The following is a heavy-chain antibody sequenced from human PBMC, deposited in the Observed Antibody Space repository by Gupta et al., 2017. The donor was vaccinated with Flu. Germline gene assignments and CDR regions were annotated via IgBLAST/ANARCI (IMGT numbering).Heavy chain of an antibody. V-gene: IGHV3-23*01. CDR1: GFTFSSYA. D-gene: IGHD5-18*01. CDR3: AKQDTAMVPPIDY. J-gene: IGHJ4*02. Sequence: EVQLLESGGGLVQPGGSLRLSCAASGFTFSSYAMSWVRQAPGKGLEWVSAISGSGGRTYYADAVKGRFTISRDNSKNTLYLQMNSLRAEDTAVYYCAKQDTAMVPPIDYWGQGTLVTVSS. CDR2: ISGSGGRT.